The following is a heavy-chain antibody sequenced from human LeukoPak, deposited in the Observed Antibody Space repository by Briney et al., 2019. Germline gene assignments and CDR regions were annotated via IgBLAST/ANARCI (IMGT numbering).Heavy chain of an antibody. D-gene: IGHD2-2*01. Sequence: GGSLRLSCAASGFTFSTYTIHWVRQGPGKGLEWVSSISGSGTYIYYADSVQGRFTISRDNSKNSLYLQMNSLRAEDTALYYCAKGSGYCSSTSCPEGYYFDYWGQGTLVTVSS. CDR1: GFTFSTYT. CDR3: AKGSGYCSSTSCPEGYYFDY. V-gene: IGHV3-21*04. J-gene: IGHJ4*02. CDR2: ISGSGTYI.